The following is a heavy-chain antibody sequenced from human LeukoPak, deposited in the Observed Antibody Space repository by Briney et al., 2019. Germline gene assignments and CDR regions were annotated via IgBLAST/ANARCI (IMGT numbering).Heavy chain of an antibody. Sequence: KPGGSLRLSCAASGFTFSDYYMSWLRQAPEKGLEWVSYISSSGSTIYYADSVKGRFTISRDNAKNSLYLQMNSLRAEDTAVYYCARAKHYDSSGYLGYWGQGTLVTVSS. D-gene: IGHD3-22*01. CDR1: GFTFSDYY. V-gene: IGHV3-11*01. CDR3: ARAKHYDSSGYLGY. J-gene: IGHJ4*02. CDR2: ISSSGSTI.